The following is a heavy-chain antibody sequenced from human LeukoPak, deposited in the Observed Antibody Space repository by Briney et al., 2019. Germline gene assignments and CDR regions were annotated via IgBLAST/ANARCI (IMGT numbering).Heavy chain of an antibody. V-gene: IGHV3-7*03. CDR2: IKQDGSEK. CDR1: GFTFRSYW. CDR3: ARKAYGLDV. J-gene: IGHJ6*04. Sequence: GGSLRLSCAPSGFTFRSYWMSWVRQAPGKGLEWVANIKQDGSEKYYVDSVKGRFTISRDNAKNSLYLQMNSLRADDTAVYYCARKAYGLDVWGKGTTVTVSS.